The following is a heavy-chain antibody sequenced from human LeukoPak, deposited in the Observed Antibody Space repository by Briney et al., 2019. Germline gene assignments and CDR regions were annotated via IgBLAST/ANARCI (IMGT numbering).Heavy chain of an antibody. J-gene: IGHJ4*02. V-gene: IGHV3-20*04. D-gene: IGHD6-13*01. CDR2: INWNGGST. CDR3: ARDGHMGSSWYAFDY. CDR1: GFTFDDYG. Sequence: GGSLRLSCAASGFTFDDYGMSWVRQAPGKGLEWVSGINWNGGSTGYADSVKGRFTISRDNAKNSLYLQMNSLRAEDTAVYYCARDGHMGSSWYAFDYWGQGTLVTVSS.